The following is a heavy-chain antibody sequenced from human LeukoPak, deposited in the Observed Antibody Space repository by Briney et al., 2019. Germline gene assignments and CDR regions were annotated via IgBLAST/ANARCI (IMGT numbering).Heavy chain of an antibody. CDR3: AKGGYSGYDYVDY. J-gene: IGHJ4*02. V-gene: IGHV3-23*01. CDR1: GFTFSTND. CDR2: ISVIGGST. D-gene: IGHD5-12*01. Sequence: PGGSLRLSCAASGFTFSTNDMSWVRQPPGKGLEWVSAISVIGGSTYYADSVKGRFTSSRDNSKNTLYLQMNSLRAEDTAVYYCAKGGYSGYDYVDYWGQGTLVTVSS.